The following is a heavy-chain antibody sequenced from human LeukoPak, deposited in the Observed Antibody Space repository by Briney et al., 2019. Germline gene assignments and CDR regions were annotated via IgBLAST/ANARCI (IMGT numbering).Heavy chain of an antibody. CDR3: ARAVRIWFGEPGYFDY. V-gene: IGHV3-66*01. J-gene: IGHJ4*02. CDR1: GFTVSSNY. Sequence: GGSLRLSCAASGFTVSSNYMSWVRQAPGKGLEWVSVICSGGSTYYADSVKGRFTISRDNSKNTLYLQMNSLRAEDTAVYYCARAVRIWFGEPGYFDYWGQGTLVTVSS. D-gene: IGHD3-10*01. CDR2: ICSGGST.